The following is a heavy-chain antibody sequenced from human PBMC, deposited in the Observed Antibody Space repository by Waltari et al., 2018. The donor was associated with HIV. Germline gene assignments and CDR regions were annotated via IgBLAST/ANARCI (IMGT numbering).Heavy chain of an antibody. Sequence: QVQLQESGTGLVKPSQTLSLPCTVSGGPLRSCSYYWSWIRRPAGKGLEWIGRIYTSGSTNYNPSLKSRVTISVDTSKNQFSLKLSSVTAADTAVYYCAREGMITFGGVLGYWGQGTLVTVSS. CDR1: GGPLRSCSYY. V-gene: IGHV4-61*02. J-gene: IGHJ4*02. CDR2: IYTSGST. CDR3: AREGMITFGGVLGY. D-gene: IGHD3-16*02.